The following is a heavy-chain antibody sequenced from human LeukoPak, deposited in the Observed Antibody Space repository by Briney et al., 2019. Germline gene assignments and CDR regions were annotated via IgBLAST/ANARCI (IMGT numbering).Heavy chain of an antibody. CDR1: GFTFSDYY. CDR2: ISSSGSTI. D-gene: IGHD3-10*01. J-gene: IGHJ6*03. V-gene: IGHV3-11*01. CDR3: ARVEEGYGSGRRENYYYYYMDV. Sequence: AGGSLRLSCAASGFTFSDYYMSWIRQAPGKGLEWVSYISSSGSTIYYADSVKGRFTISRDNAKNSLYLQMNSLRAEDTAVYYCARVEEGYGSGRRENYYYYYMDVWGKGTTVTISS.